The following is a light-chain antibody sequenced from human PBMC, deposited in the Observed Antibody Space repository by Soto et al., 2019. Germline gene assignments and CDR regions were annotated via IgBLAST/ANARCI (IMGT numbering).Light chain of an antibody. CDR2: GDS. Sequence: QSVLTQPPSVSGAPGQRVTISCTGSSSNIGAGHDVHWYQQLPGTAPKLLIYGDSNRPSGVPDRFSGSKSGASASLAITGLQAEDEPEYHCLSYASDMSSPPHVSGTGTKLTVL. V-gene: IGLV1-40*01. CDR3: LSYASDMSSPPHV. J-gene: IGLJ1*01. CDR1: SSNIGAGHD.